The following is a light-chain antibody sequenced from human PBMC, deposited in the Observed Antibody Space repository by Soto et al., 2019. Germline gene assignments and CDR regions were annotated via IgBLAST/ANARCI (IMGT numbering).Light chain of an antibody. CDR3: LQDYDYPFT. V-gene: IGKV1-6*01. CDR1: QGIRNH. Sequence: AIQMTQSPSSLSASVGERVTITCRASQGIRNHLAWYQQKPGKAPALLIDAASDLQSGVPSMFSGSGSGTDFTLTISSLQPEDFATYYCLQDYDYPFTFGPGTKVHI. CDR2: AAS. J-gene: IGKJ3*01.